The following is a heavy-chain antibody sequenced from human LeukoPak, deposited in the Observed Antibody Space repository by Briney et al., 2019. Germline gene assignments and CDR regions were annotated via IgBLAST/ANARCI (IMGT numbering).Heavy chain of an antibody. Sequence: GGSLRLSCSASGFAFSSYAMYWVRQAPGKGLEYVSAISKDGGTQYPADSVKGRITISRDNAKNSLYLQMNSLRAEDTAVYYCARDGGGPLYGMDVWGQGTTVTVSS. CDR1: GFAFSSYA. V-gene: IGHV3-64*04. CDR2: ISKDGGTQ. D-gene: IGHD2-15*01. CDR3: ARDGGGPLYGMDV. J-gene: IGHJ6*02.